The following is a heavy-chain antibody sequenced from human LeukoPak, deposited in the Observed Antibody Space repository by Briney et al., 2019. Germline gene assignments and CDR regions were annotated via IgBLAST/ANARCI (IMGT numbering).Heavy chain of an antibody. Sequence: SETLSLTCTVSGGSISSYYWSWIRQPPGKGLEWIGYIYHSGSTDYNPSLKSRVTISVDTSKSQFSLKLSSVTAADTAVYYCARRRAARTFDYWGQGTLVTVSS. CDR1: GGSISSYY. J-gene: IGHJ4*02. CDR2: IYHSGST. CDR3: ARRRAARTFDY. V-gene: IGHV4-59*08. D-gene: IGHD6-13*01.